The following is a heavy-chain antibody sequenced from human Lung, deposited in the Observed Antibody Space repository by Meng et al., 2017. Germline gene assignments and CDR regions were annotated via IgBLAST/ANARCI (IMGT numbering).Heavy chain of an antibody. CDR3: ASEPVAGHLS. J-gene: IGHJ5*02. CDR1: GFFVSRYA. Sequence: GFFVSRYAMHWVRQAPGKGLEWVALISYDETNKYFADSVKGRFTISRDNSKNTLYLQMNSLRAEDTAVYYCASEPVAGHLSWGQGTLVTVSS. V-gene: IGHV3-30*04. D-gene: IGHD6-19*01. CDR2: ISYDETNK.